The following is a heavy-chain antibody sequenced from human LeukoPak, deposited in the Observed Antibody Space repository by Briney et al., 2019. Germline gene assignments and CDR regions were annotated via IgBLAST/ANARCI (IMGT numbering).Heavy chain of an antibody. V-gene: IGHV3-7*01. CDR1: GFTFSSYA. D-gene: IGHD2-15*01. J-gene: IGHJ4*02. CDR3: ARDQTPFY. Sequence: PGGSLRLSCAASGFTFSSYAMSWVRQAPGKGLEWVATIKDDGSEDYYLDSVKGRFTISRDNAKSSMWLQMSSLRAEDAAVYYCARDQTPFYWGQGSLVTVSS. CDR2: IKDDGSED.